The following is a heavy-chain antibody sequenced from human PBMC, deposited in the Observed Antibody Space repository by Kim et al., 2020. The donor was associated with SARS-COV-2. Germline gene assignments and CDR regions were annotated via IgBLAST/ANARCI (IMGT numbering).Heavy chain of an antibody. D-gene: IGHD3-10*01. CDR2: IKQDGSEK. CDR3: ARFVLLWFGEEKYFDY. J-gene: IGHJ4*02. V-gene: IGHV3-7*03. CDR1: GFTFSSYW. Sequence: GGSLRLSCAASGFTFSSYWMSWVRQAPGKGLEWVANIKQDGSEKYYVDSVKGRFTISRDNAKNSLYLQMNSLRAEDTAVYYCARFVLLWFGEEKYFDYWGQGTLVTVSS.